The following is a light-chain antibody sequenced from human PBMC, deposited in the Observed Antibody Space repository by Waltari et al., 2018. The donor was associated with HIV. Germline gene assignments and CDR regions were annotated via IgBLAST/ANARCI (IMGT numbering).Light chain of an antibody. CDR2: YAS. CDR3: QQRTDWLLT. J-gene: IGKJ4*01. V-gene: IGKV3-11*01. Sequence: EIVLTQSPVTLSLSPGERATLSCRASQSVGNSLAWYQQKPGQTPRLLIYYASNRASGIPARFSGSGSGTDFTLTISSLEPGDFAVYYCQQRTDWLLTFGGGTNLEIK. CDR1: QSVGNS.